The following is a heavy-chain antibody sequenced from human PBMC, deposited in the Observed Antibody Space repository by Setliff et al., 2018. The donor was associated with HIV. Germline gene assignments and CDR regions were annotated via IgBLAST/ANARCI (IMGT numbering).Heavy chain of an antibody. CDR1: GFLFSSYG. V-gene: IGHV3-74*01. Sequence: GGSLRLSCAASGFLFSSYGLHWVRQAPGKGLVWVSCINSDASSTTYADSVKGRFTISRDNVKNSLYLQMNSLRAEDTAVYYCARDRYSGSSTDYWGQGTLVTVSS. D-gene: IGHD1-26*01. CDR3: ARDRYSGSSTDY. J-gene: IGHJ4*02. CDR2: INSDASST.